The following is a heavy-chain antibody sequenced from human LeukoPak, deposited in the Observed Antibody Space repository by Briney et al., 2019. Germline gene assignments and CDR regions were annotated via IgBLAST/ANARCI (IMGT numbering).Heavy chain of an antibody. CDR3: ARGYGSGSSYYYYGMDV. V-gene: IGHV4-34*01. CDR1: GGPFSGYY. J-gene: IGHJ6*02. CDR2: INHSGST. D-gene: IGHD3-10*01. Sequence: SETLSLTCAVYGGPFSGYYWSWIRQPPGKGLEWIGEINHSGSTNYNPSLKSRVTISVDTSKNQFSLKLSSVTAADTAVYYCARGYGSGSSYYYYGMDVWGQGTTVTVSS.